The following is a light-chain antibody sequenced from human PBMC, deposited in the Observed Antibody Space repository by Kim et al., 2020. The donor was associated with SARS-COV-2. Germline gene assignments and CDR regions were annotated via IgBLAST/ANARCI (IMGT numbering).Light chain of an antibody. CDR2: YDS. CDR1: NSGSKS. Sequence: AQGKTARITCGGNNSGSKSVHWYQQKPGQAPVLVIYYDSDRPSGIPERFSGSNSGNTATLTISRVEAGDEADYYCQVWDSSSDHWVFGGGTQLTVL. J-gene: IGLJ3*02. CDR3: QVWDSSSDHWV. V-gene: IGLV3-21*04.